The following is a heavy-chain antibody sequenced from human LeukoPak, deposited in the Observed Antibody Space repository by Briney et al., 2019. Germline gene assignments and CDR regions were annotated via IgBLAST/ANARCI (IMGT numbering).Heavy chain of an antibody. D-gene: IGHD3-10*01. CDR3: ARSRGRKVTPFDY. V-gene: IGHV4-4*09. CDR2: IYTSGST. J-gene: IGHJ4*02. Sequence: SETLSLTCTVSGGSISTYYWCWIRQPPGGGLEWIGCIYTSGSTDYNPSLKSRVTLSPETSNNQASLTLNSVTAADTAVYYCARSRGRKVTPFDYWGQGILVTVSS. CDR1: GGSISTYY.